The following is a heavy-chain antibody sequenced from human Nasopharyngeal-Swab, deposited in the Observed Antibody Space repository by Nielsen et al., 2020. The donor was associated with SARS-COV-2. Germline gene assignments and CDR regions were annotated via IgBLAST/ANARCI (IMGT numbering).Heavy chain of an antibody. D-gene: IGHD3-9*01. V-gene: IGHV2-70*01. Sequence: SGPTLVTPTHTLTLTCTFSGFSLSTSGMCVSWIRQPPGKALEWLALIDWDDDKYYSTTLKTRLTISKDTSKNQVVLTMTNMDPGDTATYYCARTYYDMLTGYPFDYWGQGTLVTVSS. J-gene: IGHJ4*02. CDR1: GFSLSTSGMC. CDR3: ARTYYDMLTGYPFDY. CDR2: IDWDDDK.